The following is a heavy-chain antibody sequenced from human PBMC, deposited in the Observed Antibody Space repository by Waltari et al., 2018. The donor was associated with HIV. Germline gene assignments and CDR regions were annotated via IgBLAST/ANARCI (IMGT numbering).Heavy chain of an antibody. CDR1: RFPFSSFA. Sequence: QVQLVESGGGVVQPGRSLRRSCAASRFPFSSFAVHWVRQAPGKGLEWVAVISYVGSNKYYADSVRGRFTISRDNSKNTLYLQMNSLRAEDTAVYYCAREVVPYYFDYWGQGTLVTVSS. V-gene: IGHV3-30*01. CDR3: AREVVPYYFDY. CDR2: ISYVGSNK. J-gene: IGHJ4*02. D-gene: IGHD2-15*01.